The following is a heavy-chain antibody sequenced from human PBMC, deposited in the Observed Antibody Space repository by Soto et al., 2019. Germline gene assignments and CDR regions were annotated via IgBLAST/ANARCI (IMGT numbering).Heavy chain of an antibody. V-gene: IGHV3-23*01. CDR2: IRETGNT. Sequence: EVQILQSGGGLEQPGGSLRLSCAASGFTFSNYAMSWIRQAPGTGLEWVSTIRETGNTYYADSVRGRFATSRDNSENTLYLQMSSLRAEDTAVYYCAKQQMGVIRALDYWGQGTLVTVSS. CDR1: GFTFSNYA. J-gene: IGHJ4*02. D-gene: IGHD1-26*01. CDR3: AKQQMGVIRALDY.